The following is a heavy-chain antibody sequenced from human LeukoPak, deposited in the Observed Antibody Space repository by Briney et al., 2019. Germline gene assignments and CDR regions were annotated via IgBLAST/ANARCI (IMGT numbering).Heavy chain of an antibody. Sequence: PSETLSLTCTVSGGSISSSSYYWGWIRQPPGKGLEWIGEINHSGSTNYNPSLKSRVTISLDTSKNQFSLKLNSVTAADTAVYYCARGRTGYQLLPTKKNYDYYYMDVWGKGTTVTVSS. CDR1: GGSISSSSYY. CDR2: INHSGST. V-gene: IGHV4-39*07. D-gene: IGHD2-2*01. J-gene: IGHJ6*03. CDR3: ARGRTGYQLLPTKKNYDYYYMDV.